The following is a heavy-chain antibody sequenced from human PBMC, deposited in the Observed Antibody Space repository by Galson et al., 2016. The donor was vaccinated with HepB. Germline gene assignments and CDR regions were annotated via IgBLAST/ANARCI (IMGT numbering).Heavy chain of an antibody. CDR1: GLTFSSYN. V-gene: IGHV3-48*02. J-gene: IGHJ1*01. CDR2: ISSRTRTT. D-gene: IGHD1-26*01. CDR3: AGGSGWDAEH. Sequence: SLRLSCAVSGLTFSSYNMNWVRQAPGKGLEWVSHISSRTRTTYYADSVKGRFTISRDNAKNSLYLQMNSLGDEDTAVYFCAGGSGWDAEHWGQGTLVTVSS.